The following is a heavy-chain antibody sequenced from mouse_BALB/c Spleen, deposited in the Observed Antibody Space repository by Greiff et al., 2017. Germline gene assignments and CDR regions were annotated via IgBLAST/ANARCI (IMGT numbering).Heavy chain of an antibody. CDR2: IDPANGNT. D-gene: IGHD2-1*01. J-gene: IGHJ3*01. V-gene: IGHV14-3*02. CDR3: ASYGNYGAWFAY. CDR1: GFNIKDPY. Sequence: EVQLQQSGAELVKPGASVKLSCTASGFNIKDPYMHWVKQRPEQGLEWIGRIDPANGNTKYDPKFQGKATITADTSSNTAYLQLSSLTSEDTAVYYCASYGNYGAWFAYWGQGTLVTVSA.